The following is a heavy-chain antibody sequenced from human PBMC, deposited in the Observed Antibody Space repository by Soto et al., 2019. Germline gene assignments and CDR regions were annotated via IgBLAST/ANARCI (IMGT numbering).Heavy chain of an antibody. Sequence: SGPTVVNPTQTLTLTRSFSEFSLSTGGVGVGWIRQPPVKSLEWRALIYWDDDKRYSPSLKSRLTINKDTSKNQVVLTMTNMDPVDSATYSCANSPNYLASAGIYFQHWGQGTMVTVSS. J-gene: IGHJ1*01. V-gene: IGHV2-5*02. CDR2: IYWDDDK. CDR3: ANSPNYLASAGIYFQH. D-gene: IGHD6-13*01. CDR1: EFSLSTGGVG.